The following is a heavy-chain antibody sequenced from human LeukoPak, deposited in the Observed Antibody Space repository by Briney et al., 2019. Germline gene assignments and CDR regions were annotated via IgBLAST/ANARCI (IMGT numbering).Heavy chain of an antibody. Sequence: SSGKVSCKASGYTFTGYYMHWVRQAPGQGLEWMGRINPNSGGTNYAQKFQGRVTMTRDTSISTAYMELSRLRSDDTAVYYCARVYCSSASCDRYFEYWGQGTLVTVSS. V-gene: IGHV1-2*06. J-gene: IGHJ4*02. CDR2: INPNSGGT. CDR1: GYTFTGYY. D-gene: IGHD2-2*01. CDR3: ARVYCSSASCDRYFEY.